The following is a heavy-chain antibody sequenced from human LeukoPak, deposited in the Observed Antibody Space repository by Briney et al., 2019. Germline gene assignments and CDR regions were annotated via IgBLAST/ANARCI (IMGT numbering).Heavy chain of an antibody. CDR1: GFTLSSYG. D-gene: IGHD6-19*01. CDR3: ANRNRGYSSGWGNNWFDP. V-gene: IGHV3-30*02. J-gene: IGHJ5*02. Sequence: GGSLRLSCATSGFTLSSYGMHWVRQAPGKGLEWVAFIRFDGSNKYYADSVKGRFTISRDNSKNTMHLQMNSLRAEDTAVYYCANRNRGYSSGWGNNWFDPWGQGTLVTVSS. CDR2: IRFDGSNK.